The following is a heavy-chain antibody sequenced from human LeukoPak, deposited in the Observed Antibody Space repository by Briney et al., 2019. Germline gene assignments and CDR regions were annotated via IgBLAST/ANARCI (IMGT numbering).Heavy chain of an antibody. D-gene: IGHD6-6*01. CDR2: MNPNSGNT. J-gene: IGHJ5*02. V-gene: IGHV1-8*01. Sequence: GSVEVSCKASGYTFTSYDINWVRQATGQGLEWMGWMNPNSGNTGYAQKFQGRVTMTRTTPISTAYMELSSLRSEDTAVCYCARARIAAPLFDPWGQGTLVTVSS. CDR3: ARARIAAPLFDP. CDR1: GYTFTSYD.